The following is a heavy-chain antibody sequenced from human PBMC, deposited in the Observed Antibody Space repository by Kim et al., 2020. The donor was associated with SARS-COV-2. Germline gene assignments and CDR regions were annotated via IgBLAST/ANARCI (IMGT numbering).Heavy chain of an antibody. Sequence: YFADSVKGRFTSSRDKSKNTLYLQLNSLTVEGTAVYYCAKVVAYGVMVFDHWGQGTLVTVSS. J-gene: IGHJ4*02. CDR3: AKVVAYGVMVFDH. D-gene: IGHD2-21*01. V-gene: IGHV3-23*01.